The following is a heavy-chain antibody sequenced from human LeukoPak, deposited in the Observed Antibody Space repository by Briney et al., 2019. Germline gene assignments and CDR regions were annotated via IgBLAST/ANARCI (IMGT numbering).Heavy chain of an antibody. J-gene: IGHJ4*02. CDR1: GFTFDDYG. D-gene: IGHD3-10*01. CDR3: AIRGSPMVRNY. V-gene: IGHV3-21*01. Sequence: GGSLRLSCAASGFTFDDYGMSWVRQVPGKGLEWVSSISSSSSYIYYADSVKGQFTISRDSAKNSLYLQMNSLRAEDTALYYCAIRGSPMVRNYWGQGTLVTVSS. CDR2: ISSSSSYI.